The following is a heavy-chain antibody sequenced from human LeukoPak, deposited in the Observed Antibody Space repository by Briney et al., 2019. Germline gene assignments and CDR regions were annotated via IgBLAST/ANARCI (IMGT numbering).Heavy chain of an antibody. CDR1: GGSISSGSYY. CDR2: IYVSGST. D-gene: IGHD3-22*01. Sequence: PSETLSLTCTVSGGSISSGSYYWSWIRQPAGTGLEWIGRIYVSGSTNYNPSLKSRVTISIDTSKNQFSLKLNSVTAADTAVYYCARDIGYYYDSSGYQGDAFDIWGQGTMVTVSS. V-gene: IGHV4-61*02. J-gene: IGHJ3*02. CDR3: ARDIGYYYDSSGYQGDAFDI.